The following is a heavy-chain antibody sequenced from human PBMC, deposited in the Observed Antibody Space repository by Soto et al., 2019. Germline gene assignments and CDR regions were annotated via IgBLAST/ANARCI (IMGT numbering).Heavy chain of an antibody. V-gene: IGHV3-23*01. CDR1: GFTFSSYA. CDR2: ISSSGGST. J-gene: IGHJ4*02. Sequence: PGGSLRLSCAASGFTFSSYAMSWVRQAPGKGLEWVSAISSSGGSTYYADSVKGRFTISRDNSKNTLYLQLNSLRAEDTAVYYCAKYGCSSTSCQCDYWGQGTRVTVSS. CDR3: AKYGCSSTSCQCDY. D-gene: IGHD2-2*01.